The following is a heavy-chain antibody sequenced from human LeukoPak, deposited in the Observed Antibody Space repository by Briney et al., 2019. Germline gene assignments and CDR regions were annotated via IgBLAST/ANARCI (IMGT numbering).Heavy chain of an antibody. J-gene: IGHJ4*02. D-gene: IGHD1-14*01. Sequence: ASVKVPCKASDYTFTSYGISWVRQAPGQGLEWMGWIIPYNGNTNYAQNLQGRVSMTTDTSTTTAYMVLTSLTSDDTAVYYCARGGTTSWVGSFDHWGQGTLVTVSS. V-gene: IGHV1-18*01. CDR2: IIPYNGNT. CDR1: DYTFTSYG. CDR3: ARGGTTSWVGSFDH.